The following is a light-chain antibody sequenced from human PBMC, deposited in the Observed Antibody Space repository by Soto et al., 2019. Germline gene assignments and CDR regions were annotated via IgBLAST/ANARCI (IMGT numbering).Light chain of an antibody. J-gene: IGKJ1*01. CDR1: QSVSSSY. V-gene: IGKV3-20*01. Sequence: EIVLTQSPVTLSLSPGERATLSCRASQSVSSSYLAWYQQKPGQAPRLLIYGASSRVTGIPDRFSGSGSGTDFTLTISRLEPEDFATYYCLQDYNYPRTFGQGTKVDIK. CDR2: GAS. CDR3: LQDYNYPRT.